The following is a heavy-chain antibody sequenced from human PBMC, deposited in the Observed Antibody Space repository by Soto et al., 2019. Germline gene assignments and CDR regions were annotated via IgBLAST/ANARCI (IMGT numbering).Heavy chain of an antibody. CDR3: AATYYYASGTYYLNPFDI. CDR2: INTGNTKT. D-gene: IGHD3-10*01. Sequence: ASVKVSCKASGYTFTNYAIQWVRQAPGQRLEWMGWINTGNTKTKYSQKFQGGVTFTRDTSASTAYMELSSLRFEDTVVHYCAATYYYASGTYYLNPFDIWGQGTMVTVS. V-gene: IGHV1-3*04. CDR1: GYTFTNYA. J-gene: IGHJ3*02.